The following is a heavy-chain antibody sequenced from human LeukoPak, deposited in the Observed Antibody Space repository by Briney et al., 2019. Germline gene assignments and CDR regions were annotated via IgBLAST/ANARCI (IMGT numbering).Heavy chain of an antibody. J-gene: IGHJ5*01. CDR1: GFTFSSYA. Sequence: QPGGSLRLSCAASGFTFSSYAMHWVRQAPGKGLEYVSAISGEGGSTYYADSLKDRFTISRDNSKNTLYLQMSSLRPEDTAVYYCVKAPRRPLAVAGTGYFFDSWGQGTLVTVSS. CDR3: VKAPRRPLAVAGTGYFFDS. CDR2: ISGEGGST. D-gene: IGHD6-19*01. V-gene: IGHV3-64D*09.